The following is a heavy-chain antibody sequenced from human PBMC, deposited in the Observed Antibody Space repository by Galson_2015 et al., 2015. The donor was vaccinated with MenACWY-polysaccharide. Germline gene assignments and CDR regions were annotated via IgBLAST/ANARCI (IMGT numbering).Heavy chain of an antibody. CDR1: GGSISSGSYY. V-gene: IGHV4-61*02. D-gene: IGHD3-16*01. CDR3: ARGGRAVSNRNWFDP. J-gene: IGHJ5*02. Sequence: TLSLTCTVSGGSISSGSYYWSWIRQPAGKGLEWIGRIYTSGGTNYNPSLKSRVTISVDTSKNQFSLKLNSVTAADTAVYYCARGGRAVSNRNWFDPWGQGTLVTVSS. CDR2: IYTSGGT.